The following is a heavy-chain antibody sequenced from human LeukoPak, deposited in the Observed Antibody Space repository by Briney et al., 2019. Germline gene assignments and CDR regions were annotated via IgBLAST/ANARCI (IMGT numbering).Heavy chain of an antibody. Sequence: GGSLRLSCAASGFTFSDYWMHWVRQAPGKGLVWVARINGDGSSTTYVGSVRGRFTISRDNAKKTLYLQMNSLRAEDAAVYYCARDMYSMSSARGAYWGQGTLVTVSS. V-gene: IGHV3-74*01. CDR2: INGDGSST. CDR3: ARDMYSMSSARGAY. D-gene: IGHD3-10*01. J-gene: IGHJ4*02. CDR1: GFTFSDYW.